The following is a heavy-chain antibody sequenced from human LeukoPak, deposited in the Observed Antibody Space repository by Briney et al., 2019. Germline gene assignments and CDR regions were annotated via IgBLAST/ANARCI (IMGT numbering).Heavy chain of an antibody. CDR1: GGTFSSYA. D-gene: IGHD5-12*01. V-gene: IGHV1-69*06. CDR2: IIPIFGTA. J-gene: IGHJ5*02. CDR3: ATLYSGYDLQDENWFDP. Sequence: GASVKVSCKASGGTFSSYAISWVRQAPGQGLEWMGGIIPIFGTANYAQKFQGRVTITADKSTSTAYMELSSLRSEDTAVYYCATLYSGYDLQDENWFDPWGQGTLVTVSS.